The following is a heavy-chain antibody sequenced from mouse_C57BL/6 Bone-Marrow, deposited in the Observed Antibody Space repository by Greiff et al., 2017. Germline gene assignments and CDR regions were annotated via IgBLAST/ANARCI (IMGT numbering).Heavy chain of an antibody. J-gene: IGHJ2*01. D-gene: IGHD5-5*01. V-gene: IGHV1-15*01. Sequence: QVQLQQSGAELVRPGASVTLSCKASGYTFTDYEMHWVKQTPVHGLEWIGAIDPETGGTAYNQKFKGKAILTADKSSSTAYMELRSLTSEDSAVYYCTRERRLPHCFDYWGQGTTLTVSS. CDR2: IDPETGGT. CDR3: TRERRLPHCFDY. CDR1: GYTFTDYE.